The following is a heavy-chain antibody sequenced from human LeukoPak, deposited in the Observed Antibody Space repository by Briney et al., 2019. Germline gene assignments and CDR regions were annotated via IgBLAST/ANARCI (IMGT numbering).Heavy chain of an antibody. J-gene: IGHJ3*02. CDR1: GFTFSNYA. D-gene: IGHD3-3*01. CDR3: ARDPERITIFGVVLRAFDI. CDR2: INWNGGST. Sequence: GGSLRLSCEASGFTFSNYAMSWVRQAPGKGLEWVSGINWNGGSTVYADSVEGRFTISRDNAKNSLYLQMNSLRAEDTALYYCARDPERITIFGVVLRAFDIWGQGTMVTVSS. V-gene: IGHV3-20*04.